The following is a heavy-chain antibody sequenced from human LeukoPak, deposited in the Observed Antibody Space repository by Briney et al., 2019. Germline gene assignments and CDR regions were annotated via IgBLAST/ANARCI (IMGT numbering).Heavy chain of an antibody. CDR1: GFTFSSYT. Sequence: GGSLRLSCAASGFTFSSYTMTWVRQAPGKGLEWVSSISSSSSYIYYADSVKGRLTISRDNAKNSLYLQMNSLRAEDTAVYYCARDPTPRYCSGGSCYTHYGMDVWGQGTTVTVSS. J-gene: IGHJ6*02. D-gene: IGHD2-15*01. CDR2: ISSSSSYI. V-gene: IGHV3-21*01. CDR3: ARDPTPRYCSGGSCYTHYGMDV.